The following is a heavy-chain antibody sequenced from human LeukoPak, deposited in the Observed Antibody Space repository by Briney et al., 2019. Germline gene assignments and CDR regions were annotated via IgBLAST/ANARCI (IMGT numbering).Heavy chain of an antibody. CDR2: IYYSGST. J-gene: IGHJ5*02. V-gene: IGHV4-30-4*01. D-gene: IGHD5-18*01. CDR3: AREGYSYGLGLWFDP. Sequence: SQTLSLTCTVSGGSISSGDYYWSWIRQPPGKGLEWIGYIYYSGSTYYNPSLKSRVTISVDTSKNQLSLKLSSVTAADTAVYYCAREGYSYGLGLWFDPWGQGTLVTVSS. CDR1: GGSISSGDYY.